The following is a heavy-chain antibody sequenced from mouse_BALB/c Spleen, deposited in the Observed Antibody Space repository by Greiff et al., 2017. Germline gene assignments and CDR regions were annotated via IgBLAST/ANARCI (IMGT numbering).Heavy chain of an antibody. D-gene: IGHD2-4*01. CDR2: INPSNGRT. CDR3: ARSRYDYDDY. V-gene: IGHV1S81*02. J-gene: IGHJ2*01. CDR1: GYTFTSYW. Sequence: VQLQQPGAELVKPGASVKLSCKASGYTFTSYWMHWVKQRPGQGLEWIGEINPSNGRTNYNEKFKSKATLTVDKSSSTAYMQLSSLTSEDSAVYYCARSRYDYDDYWGQGTTLTVSS.